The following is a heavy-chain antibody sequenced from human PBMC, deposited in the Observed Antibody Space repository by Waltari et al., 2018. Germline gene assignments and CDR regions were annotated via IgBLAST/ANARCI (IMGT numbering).Heavy chain of an antibody. V-gene: IGHV4-39*07. D-gene: IGHD4-17*01. CDR2: IYYSGST. CDR1: GGSISSSSYY. CDR3: ARIYGDYGRLFDY. Sequence: QLQLQESGPGLVKPSETLSLTCTVSGGSISSSSYYWGWIRQHPGKGLEWIGSIYYSGSTYYNPSLKSRVTISVDTSKNQFSLKLSSVTAADTAVYDCARIYGDYGRLFDYWGQGTLVTVSS. J-gene: IGHJ4*02.